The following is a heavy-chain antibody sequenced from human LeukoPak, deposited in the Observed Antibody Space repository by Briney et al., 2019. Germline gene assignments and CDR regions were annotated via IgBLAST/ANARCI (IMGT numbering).Heavy chain of an antibody. CDR2: ISWDGGSA. CDR3: AKGGAAAGNYYMDV. J-gene: IGHJ6*03. Sequence: GGSLRLSCAASGFTFDDYAMHWVRQAPGKGLEWVSLISWDGGSAYYADSVKGRFPISRDNSKNSLYLQRSSLRAEDTALYYCAKGGAAAGNYYMDVWGKGTTVTVSS. CDR1: GFTFDDYA. D-gene: IGHD6-13*01. V-gene: IGHV3-43D*03.